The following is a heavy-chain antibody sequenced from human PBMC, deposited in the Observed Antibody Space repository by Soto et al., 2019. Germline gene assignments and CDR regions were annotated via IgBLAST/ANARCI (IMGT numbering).Heavy chain of an antibody. Sequence: QVQLVQSGAEEKKPGASVKVSCKASGYTFTSYAMHWVRQAPGQRLEWMGWINAGNGNTKYSQKFQGRVTITRDTSASTAYMELSSLRSEDTVVYYCARAPGGSSSFVDYWGQGTLVTVSS. D-gene: IGHD6-6*01. V-gene: IGHV1-3*05. CDR2: INAGNGNT. CDR1: GYTFTSYA. CDR3: ARAPGGSSSFVDY. J-gene: IGHJ4*02.